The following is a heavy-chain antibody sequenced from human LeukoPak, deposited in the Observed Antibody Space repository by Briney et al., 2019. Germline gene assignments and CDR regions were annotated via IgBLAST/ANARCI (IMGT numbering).Heavy chain of an antibody. CDR1: GGSFSGSFSDYY. CDR2: IHHSGST. V-gene: IGHV4-34*01. Sequence: SETLSLTCAVYGGSFSGSFSDYYWTCIRQTPWKGLEWIGEIHHSGSTNYNPSLKSRVTISVDTSKNQFSLKLNSLTAADTAVYYCATFRWGVGFEYWGQGTLATVSS. J-gene: IGHJ4*02. D-gene: IGHD3-16*01. CDR3: ATFRWGVGFEY.